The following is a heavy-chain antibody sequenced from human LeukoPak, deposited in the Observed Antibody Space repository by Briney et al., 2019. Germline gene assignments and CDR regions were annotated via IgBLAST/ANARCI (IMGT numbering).Heavy chain of an antibody. CDR2: ISAYNGNT. V-gene: IGHV1-18*01. CDR1: GYTFTSYG. CDR3: ARDWKYCTNGVCGWFDP. Sequence: ASVKVSCKASGYTFTSYGISWVRQAPGQGLEWMGWISAYNGNTNYAQKLQGRVTMTTDTSTSTAYMELRSLRSDDTAVYYCARDWKYCTNGVCGWFDPWGQGTLVTVSS. D-gene: IGHD2-8*01. J-gene: IGHJ5*02.